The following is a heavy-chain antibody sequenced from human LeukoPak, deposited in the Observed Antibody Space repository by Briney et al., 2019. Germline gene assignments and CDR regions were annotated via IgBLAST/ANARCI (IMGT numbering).Heavy chain of an antibody. CDR2: INPNSGGT. CDR3: VRPKYRSAAGTSPSFDY. Sequence: ASVKVSCKASGYTFTGYYTHWVRQAPGQGLEWMGQINPNSGGTNYAQKFQGRVTMTRDTSISTAYMELSRLRSDDTAVYYCVRPKYRSAAGTSPSFDYWGQGDLVTVSS. J-gene: IGHJ4*02. V-gene: IGHV1-2*06. D-gene: IGHD6-13*01. CDR1: GYTFTGYY.